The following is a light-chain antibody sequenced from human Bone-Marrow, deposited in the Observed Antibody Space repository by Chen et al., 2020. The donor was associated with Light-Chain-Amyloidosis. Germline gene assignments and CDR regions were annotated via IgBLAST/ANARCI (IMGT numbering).Light chain of an antibody. CDR3: QVWDRSSDRPV. CDR1: NIGSTS. J-gene: IGLJ3*02. CDR2: DDS. Sequence: SYVLTQPSSVSVAPGQTATIACGGNNIGSTSVHWYQQTPGQAPLLVVYDDSDRPSGIPERLAGSKSGNTANLTSSRVEAGEEADYYCQVWDRSSDRPVFGGGTKLTVL. V-gene: IGLV3-21*02.